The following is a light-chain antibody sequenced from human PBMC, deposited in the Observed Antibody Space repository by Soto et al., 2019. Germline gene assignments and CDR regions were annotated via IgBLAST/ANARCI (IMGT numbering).Light chain of an antibody. J-gene: IGLJ1*01. Sequence: QSLLTQPPSVSGSPGQSVAISCTGTSSDIGAYNRVSWYQQPPGTAPKLMIYDVNNRPSGVPDRFSGSKSGNTASLTISGLQADDEADYYCSSFTSSNTYVFGTGTKVTVL. CDR2: DVN. CDR1: SSDIGAYNR. V-gene: IGLV2-18*02. CDR3: SSFTSSNTYV.